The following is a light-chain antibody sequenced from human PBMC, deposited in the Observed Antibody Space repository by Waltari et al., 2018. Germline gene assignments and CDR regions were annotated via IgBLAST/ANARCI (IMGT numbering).Light chain of an antibody. V-gene: IGKV1-5*03. J-gene: IGKJ2*03. CDR1: QGVTSNY. CDR3: HQYGHSSHS. CDR2: RAS. Sequence: DIHFTQSPSTLSASVGDRVTITCRASQGVTSNYLAWYQQKPGRAPKLLMYRASTLQSGVPSRFSGSGAGTEFTVTISSLQPEDFATYSCHQYGHSSHSFGQGTKLEIK.